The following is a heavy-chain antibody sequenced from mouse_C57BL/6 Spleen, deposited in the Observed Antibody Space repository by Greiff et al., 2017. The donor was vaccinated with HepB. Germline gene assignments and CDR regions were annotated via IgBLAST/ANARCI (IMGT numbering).Heavy chain of an antibody. D-gene: IGHD1-1*01. CDR1: GYTFTSYW. J-gene: IGHJ2*01. V-gene: IGHV1-59*01. CDR3: ARSIYYYGSSPYY. CDR2: IDPSDSYT. Sequence: VQLQQPGAELVRPGTSVKLSCKASGYTFTSYWMHWVKQRPGQGLEWIGVIDPSDSYTNYNQKFKGKATLTVDTSSSTAYMQLSSLTSEDSAVYYCARSIYYYGSSPYYWGQGTTLTVSS.